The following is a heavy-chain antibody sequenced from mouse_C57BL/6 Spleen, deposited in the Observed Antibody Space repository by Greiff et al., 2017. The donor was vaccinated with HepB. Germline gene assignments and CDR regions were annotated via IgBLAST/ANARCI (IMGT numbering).Heavy chain of an antibody. CDR1: GFTFSDAW. Sequence: EVKLMESGGGLVQPGGSMKLSCAASGFTFSDAWMDWVRQSPEKGLEWVAEIRNKANNHATYYAESVKGRFTISRDDSKSSVYLQMNSLRAEDTGIYYCTRAGSVLYFDYWGQGTTLTVSS. CDR2: IRNKANNHAT. D-gene: IGHD1-1*01. J-gene: IGHJ2*01. V-gene: IGHV6-6*01. CDR3: TRAGSVLYFDY.